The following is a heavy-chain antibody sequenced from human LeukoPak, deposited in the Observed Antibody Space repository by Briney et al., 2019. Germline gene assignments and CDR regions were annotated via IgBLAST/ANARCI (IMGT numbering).Heavy chain of an antibody. V-gene: IGHV4-31*03. J-gene: IGHJ4*02. D-gene: IGHD3-22*01. CDR1: GGSISSSYYY. Sequence: SETLSLTCTVSGGSISSSYYYWSWIRQDPAKGLEWIGYIYHSGSTYYNPALKSRVTISLDTSKNQFSLKLRSVTAADTAVYYCTRANYYDSTGYLPVVYPSDYWGQGTLVTVSS. CDR2: IYHSGST. CDR3: TRANYYDSTGYLPVVYPSDY.